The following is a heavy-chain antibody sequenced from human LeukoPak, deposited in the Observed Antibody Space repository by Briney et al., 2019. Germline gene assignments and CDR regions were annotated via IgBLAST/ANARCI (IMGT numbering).Heavy chain of an antibody. CDR3: TRPSYDSSVSGVVY. CDR1: GFXFSGSA. V-gene: IGHV3-73*01. D-gene: IGHD3-22*01. J-gene: IGHJ4*02. Sequence: GSLRLXXATYGFXFSGSAIHWVRQASGKGLEWVGRIRSKANSYATTDVASVKGRFTISRDDSKNTAYLEMSSLKTEDTAVYYCTRPSYDSSVSGVVYWGQGTLVTVSS. CDR2: IRSKANSYAT.